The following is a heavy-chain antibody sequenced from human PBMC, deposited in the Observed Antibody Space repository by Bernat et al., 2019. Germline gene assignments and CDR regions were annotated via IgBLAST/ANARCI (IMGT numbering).Heavy chain of an antibody. Sequence: EVQLVESGGGLVKPGGSLRLSCAASGFTFSTYSMNWVRQAPGKGLWWVSSITTSSYITYADSVKGRFTISRDNAKSSLYLQMNSLRAEDTAVYYCARDRPCSGGTCYEVFDYWGQGTLVTVSS. CDR3: ARDRPCSGGTCYEVFDY. D-gene: IGHD2-15*01. CDR2: ITTSSYI. V-gene: IGHV3-21*01. CDR1: GFTFSTYS. J-gene: IGHJ4*02.